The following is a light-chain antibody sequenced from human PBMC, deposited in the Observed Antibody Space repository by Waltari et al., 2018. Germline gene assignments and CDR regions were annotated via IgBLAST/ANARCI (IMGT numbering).Light chain of an antibody. CDR1: SSNIGSNY. V-gene: IGLV1-47*01. CDR2: RNN. J-gene: IGLJ2*01. Sequence: QSVLTQPPSASGTPGQRVTISCSGSSSNIGSNYVYWYQQLPGTAPKLLIYRNNQRPSGVPDRFSGSKSGPSASLAISGLRSEDGADYYWAAWDDRLSCPVFGGGTKLTVL. CDR3: AAWDDRLSCPV.